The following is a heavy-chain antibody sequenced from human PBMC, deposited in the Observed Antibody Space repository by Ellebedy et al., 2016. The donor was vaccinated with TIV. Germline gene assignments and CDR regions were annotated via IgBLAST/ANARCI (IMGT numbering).Heavy chain of an antibody. J-gene: IGHJ3*02. Sequence: GESLKISCKGSGYRFTSYWIGWVSQVPGKGLEWMGIIYPGDSDTRYSPSFQGQVTIAADKSISTAYLQWSSLKASDTAMYYCARRITMVRGVIRETYAFDIWGQGTMVTVSS. D-gene: IGHD3-10*01. V-gene: IGHV5-51*01. CDR1: GYRFTSYW. CDR2: IYPGDSDT. CDR3: ARRITMVRGVIRETYAFDI.